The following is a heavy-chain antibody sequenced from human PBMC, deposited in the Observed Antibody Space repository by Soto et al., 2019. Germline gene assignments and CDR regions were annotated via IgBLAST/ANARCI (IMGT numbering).Heavy chain of an antibody. V-gene: IGHV5-51*01. J-gene: IGHJ4*02. CDR1: VYNFAGYW. D-gene: IGHD3-3*01. Sequence: LGESLKISSKGSVYNFAGYWIAWVRQMPVKGLELMGIIYPSDSDTRYRPSFQGQVTISADKSISSAYLQWSSLRASDTAMYYCASGGVSTRTFDYWGQGIPVKVSS. CDR3: ASGGVSTRTFDY. CDR2: IYPSDSDT.